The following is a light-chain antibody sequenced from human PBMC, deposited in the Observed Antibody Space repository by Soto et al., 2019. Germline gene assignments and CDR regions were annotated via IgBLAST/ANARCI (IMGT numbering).Light chain of an antibody. J-gene: IGKJ2*01. CDR3: QQYNSYPYT. CDR1: QSISSW. CDR2: KAS. Sequence: DIQMTQSPSTLSASVGDRVTITCRASQSISSWLAWYRQKPGKAPKLLIYKASSLESGFPSRFSGSGSGTEFTLTISSLQPDDFATYYCQQYNSYPYTFGQGTKLEIK. V-gene: IGKV1-5*03.